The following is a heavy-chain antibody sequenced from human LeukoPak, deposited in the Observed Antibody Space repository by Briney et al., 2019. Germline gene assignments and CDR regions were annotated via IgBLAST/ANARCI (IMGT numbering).Heavy chain of an antibody. V-gene: IGHV4-39*07. CDR3: ARGRQWLGSPYFDY. D-gene: IGHD6-19*01. J-gene: IGHJ4*02. Sequence: SETLSLTCTVSGGSVSRSPYYWGWIRQPPGKGLEWIGNIYYSGSTYYNPSLKSRVTISVDTSKNQFSLELSSVTAADTAVYYCARGRQWLGSPYFDYWGQGTLVTVSS. CDR2: IYYSGST. CDR1: GGSVSRSPYY.